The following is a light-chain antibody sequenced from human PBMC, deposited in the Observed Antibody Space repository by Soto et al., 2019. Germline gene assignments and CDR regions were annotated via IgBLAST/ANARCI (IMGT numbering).Light chain of an antibody. V-gene: IGKV1-5*01. Sequence: DIQLTQSPSTLSASVGDRATITCRASQTVHSWLAWYQQKPGKAPKLLIYDASTLEDGVPSRFSGSGTGTEFTLTISSLQPDDFATYYCQQFKSFPITFGGGTKVEI. CDR1: QTVHSW. CDR3: QQFKSFPIT. CDR2: DAS. J-gene: IGKJ4*01.